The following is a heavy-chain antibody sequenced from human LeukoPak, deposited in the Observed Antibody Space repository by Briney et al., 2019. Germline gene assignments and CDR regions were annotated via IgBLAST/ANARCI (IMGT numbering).Heavy chain of an antibody. CDR3: AREMIVVVITTFAFDI. Sequence: GGSLRLSCAASGFTFSSYWMSWVRQAPGKGLEWVANIKQDGSEKYYVDSVKGRFTISRDNSKNTLYLQMNSLRAEDTAVYYCAREMIVVVITTFAFDIWGQGTMVTVSS. D-gene: IGHD3-22*01. CDR2: IKQDGSEK. J-gene: IGHJ3*02. CDR1: GFTFSSYW. V-gene: IGHV3-7*01.